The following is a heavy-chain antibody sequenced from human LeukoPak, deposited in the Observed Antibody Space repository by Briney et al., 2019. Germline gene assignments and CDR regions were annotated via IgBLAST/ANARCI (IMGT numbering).Heavy chain of an antibody. D-gene: IGHD6-19*01. CDR1: GYTFTGYY. Sequence: ASVKVSCKASGYTFTGYYMHWARQAPGQGLEWMGWINPNSGGTNYAQKFQGRVTMTRDTSISTAYMELSRLRSDDTAVYYCARTRGIAVAIDYWGQGTLVTVSS. CDR3: ARTRGIAVAIDY. CDR2: INPNSGGT. J-gene: IGHJ4*02. V-gene: IGHV1-2*02.